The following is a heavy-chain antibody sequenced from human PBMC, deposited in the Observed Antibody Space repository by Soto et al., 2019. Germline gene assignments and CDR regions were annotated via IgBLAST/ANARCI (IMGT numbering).Heavy chain of an antibody. CDR3: ARCEGSSGNNWFDP. Sequence: QVQLVQSGSEVKKPGASVKVSCKASGYTFTGYYMHWVRQAPGQGLEWMGWINPNSGGTNYAQKFQGWVTMTRDTSISTAYMELSRLRSDDTAVYYCARCEGSSGNNWFDPWGQGTLVTVSS. D-gene: IGHD6-6*01. V-gene: IGHV1-2*04. CDR2: INPNSGGT. J-gene: IGHJ5*02. CDR1: GYTFTGYY.